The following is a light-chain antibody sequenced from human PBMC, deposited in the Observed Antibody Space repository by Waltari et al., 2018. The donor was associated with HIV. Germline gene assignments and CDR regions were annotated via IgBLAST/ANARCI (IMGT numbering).Light chain of an antibody. Sequence: NFMLTQPHSVSESPGKTVTIPCTRSRGSIASHYVRWYKQRPGRAPPTLISEDNHRPSRVPDRFSGSIDSSASSASLTISGLKTEDEADYYCQSYDSSNHYVFGTGTKVTVL. CDR2: EDN. V-gene: IGLV6-57*03. CDR1: RGSIASHY. J-gene: IGLJ1*01. CDR3: QSYDSSNHYV.